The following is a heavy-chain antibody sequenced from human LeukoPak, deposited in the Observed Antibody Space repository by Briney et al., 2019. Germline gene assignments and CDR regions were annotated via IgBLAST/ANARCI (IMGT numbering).Heavy chain of an antibody. CDR3: ARDQSGYDYYYYYGMDV. J-gene: IGHJ6*02. CDR2: ISAYNGNT. CDR1: GYTFTIYG. Sequence: ASVKVSCKASGYTFTIYGISWVRQAPGQGLEWMGWISAYNGNTNYAQKLQGRVTMTTDTSTSTAYMELRSLRSDDTAVYYCARDQSGYDYYYYYGMDVWGQGTTVTVSS. V-gene: IGHV1-18*01. D-gene: IGHD5-12*01.